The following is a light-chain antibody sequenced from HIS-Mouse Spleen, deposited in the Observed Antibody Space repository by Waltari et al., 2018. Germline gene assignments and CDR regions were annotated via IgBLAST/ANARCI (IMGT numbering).Light chain of an antibody. CDR2: EGS. J-gene: IGLJ2*01. CDR3: CSYAGSSTVV. Sequence: QSALTQPAPVSGSPGQSITISCPGTSSDVGRYNLVAWYQHHPGKAPKLMIYEGSKRPSGVSNRFSGSKSGNTASLTISGLQAEDEADYYCCSYAGSSTVVFGGGTKLTVL. CDR1: SSDVGRYNL. V-gene: IGLV2-23*01.